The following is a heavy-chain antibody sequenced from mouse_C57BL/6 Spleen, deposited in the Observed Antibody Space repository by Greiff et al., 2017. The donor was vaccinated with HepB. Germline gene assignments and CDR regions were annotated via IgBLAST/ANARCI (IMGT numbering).Heavy chain of an antibody. CDR2: IDPSDSYT. V-gene: IGHV1-50*01. J-gene: IGHJ2*01. Sequence: VKLQQPGAELVKPGASVKLSCKASGYTFTSYWMQWVKQRPGQGLEWIGEIDPSDSYTNYNQKFKGKATLTVDTSSSTAYMQLSSLTSEDSAVYYCARHYYGSSGVDYWGQGTTLTVSS. CDR3: ARHYYGSSGVDY. CDR1: GYTFTSYW. D-gene: IGHD1-1*01.